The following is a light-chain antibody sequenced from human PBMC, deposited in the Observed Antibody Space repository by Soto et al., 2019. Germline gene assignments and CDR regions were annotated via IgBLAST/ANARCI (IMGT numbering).Light chain of an antibody. V-gene: IGKV2-40*01. CDR3: MQRTEFPIT. CDR1: QSLGDSDNGNTY. CDR2: MLS. J-gene: IGKJ5*01. Sequence: IVMTQTPLSLPVTPGEPASISCRSSQSLGDSDNGNTYLEWYLQKRGQSPQXXIYMLSYRESGVPDRFSGSGSGTDFTLKISRVEAEDVAVYYCMQRTEFPITFGQGTRLEI.